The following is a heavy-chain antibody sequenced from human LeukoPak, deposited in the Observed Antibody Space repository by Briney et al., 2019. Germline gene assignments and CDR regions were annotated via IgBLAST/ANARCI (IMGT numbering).Heavy chain of an antibody. Sequence: GGSLRLSCAASGFTFDDYAMHWVRQAPGKGLEWVSAISGSGGSTYYADSVKGRFTISRDNSKNTLYLQMNSLRAEDTAVYYCAKDPNYYDSSGYYHWGQGTLVTVSS. CDR3: AKDPNYYDSSGYYH. D-gene: IGHD3-22*01. CDR1: GFTFDDYA. CDR2: ISGSGGST. V-gene: IGHV3-23*01. J-gene: IGHJ5*02.